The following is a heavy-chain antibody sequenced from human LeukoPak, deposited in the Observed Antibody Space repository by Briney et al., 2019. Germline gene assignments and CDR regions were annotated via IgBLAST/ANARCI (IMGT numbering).Heavy chain of an antibody. CDR2: IYSSGNT. D-gene: IGHD3-3*01. CDR3: GRGEWDYDFESEGDY. CDR1: GFTISRSH. V-gene: IGHV3-53*01. J-gene: IGHJ4*02. Sequence: GGSLRLSCAASGFTISRSHMNWVRQAPGKGLEWASDIYSSGNTFYEGSVEGRCTISRGNSKNTPYLQKNSRRAEDTAVYYCGRGEWDYDFESEGDYWGRGTVVSVSS.